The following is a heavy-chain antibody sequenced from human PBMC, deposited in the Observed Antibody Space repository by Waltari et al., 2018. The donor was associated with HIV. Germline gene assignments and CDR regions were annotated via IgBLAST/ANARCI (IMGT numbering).Heavy chain of an antibody. D-gene: IGHD5-12*01. V-gene: IGHV4-61*02. Sequence: QVQLQESGPGLVKPSQTLSLTCTVSGGPISSGSYYWSWIRQPAGKGLEWIGRIYTSGSTNYNPSLKSRVTISVDTSKNQFSLKLSSVTAADTAVYYCASGYERAFHYYGMDVWGQGTTVTVSS. CDR2: IYTSGST. CDR1: GGPISSGSYY. J-gene: IGHJ6*02. CDR3: ASGYERAFHYYGMDV.